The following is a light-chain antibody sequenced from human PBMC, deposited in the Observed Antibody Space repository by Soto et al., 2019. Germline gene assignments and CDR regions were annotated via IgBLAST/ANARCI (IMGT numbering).Light chain of an antibody. Sequence: EIVMTQSPATLSVSPGEKATLSCRASQRVSSNLAWYQQKPGQAPRLLIYGESTRATGIPARFSGSGSGTEFTLTISSPQSQDFAVYYCQQYNNWPHITFGQGTRLEIK. CDR2: GES. CDR3: QQYNNWPHIT. CDR1: QRVSSN. V-gene: IGKV3-15*01. J-gene: IGKJ5*01.